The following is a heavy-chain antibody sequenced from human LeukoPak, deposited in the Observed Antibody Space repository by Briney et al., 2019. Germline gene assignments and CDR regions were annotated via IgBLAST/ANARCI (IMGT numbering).Heavy chain of an antibody. V-gene: IGHV3-30*18. CDR1: GFTFSSYG. J-gene: IGHJ5*02. Sequence: GRSLRLSCAASGFTFSSYGMHWVRQAPGKGLEWVAVISYDGSNKYYADSVKGRFTISRDNSKNTLYLQMNSLGAEDTAVYYCVKGVKYSSSWYVWFDPWGQGTLVTVSS. D-gene: IGHD6-13*01. CDR3: VKGVKYSSSWYVWFDP. CDR2: ISYDGSNK.